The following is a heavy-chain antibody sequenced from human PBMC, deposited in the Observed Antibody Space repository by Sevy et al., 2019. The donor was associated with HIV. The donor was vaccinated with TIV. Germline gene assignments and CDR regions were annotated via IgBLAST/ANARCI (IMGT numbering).Heavy chain of an antibody. V-gene: IGHV4-39*01. CDR3: ARQYSGMLRFLEWLFSGGWFDP. CDR2: IYYSGST. D-gene: IGHD3-3*01. J-gene: IGHJ5*02. CDR1: GGSISSSSYY. Sequence: SETLSLTCTVSGGSISSSSYYWGWIRQPPGKGLEWIGSIYYSGSTYYNPSLKSRVTISEDTSKNQFSLKLSSVTAADTAVYYCARQYSGMLRFLEWLFSGGWFDPWGQGTLVTVSS.